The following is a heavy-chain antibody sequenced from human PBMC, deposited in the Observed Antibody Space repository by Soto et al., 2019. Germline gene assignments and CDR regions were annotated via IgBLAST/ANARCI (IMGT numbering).Heavy chain of an antibody. V-gene: IGHV4-39*01. CDR1: GESISSSSYY. Sequence: LALTCIVSGESISSSSYYWGWIRQPPGKGLEWIGSIYYSGRTYYNPSFKSRVTISIDTSKNQFSLKLSSVTATDTAVYYCARQRTTVVTQAYFDHWGQGALVTISS. J-gene: IGHJ4*02. D-gene: IGHD2-21*02. CDR3: ARQRTTVVTQAYFDH. CDR2: IYYSGRT.